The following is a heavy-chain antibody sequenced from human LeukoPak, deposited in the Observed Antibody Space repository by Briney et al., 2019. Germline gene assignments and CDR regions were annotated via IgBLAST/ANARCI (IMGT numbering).Heavy chain of an antibody. V-gene: IGHV4-39*02. D-gene: IGHD4-23*01. CDR1: GGSISSSIYY. J-gene: IGHJ5*02. CDR2: VYYTGSA. Sequence: SETLSLTCTVSGGSISSSIYYWGWIRQPPGKGLELIGHVYYTGSAYFNPSLKSRVTMSVDTSKNQFSLNLSSVTAADTAVYYCARDGGGNSLKALDPWGQGTLVTVSS. CDR3: ARDGGGNSLKALDP.